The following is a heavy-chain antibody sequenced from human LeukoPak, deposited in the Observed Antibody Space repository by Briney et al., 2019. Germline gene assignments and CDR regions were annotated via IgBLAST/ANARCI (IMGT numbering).Heavy chain of an antibody. CDR2: ISSTGSTT. V-gene: IGHV3-74*01. Sequence: GGSLRLSCAASGFTFSSYWMHWVRQAPGKGLVWVSRISSTGSTTSYADSVKGRFTVSRDNAKNTLYLQVNNLRAEDTAVYYCARGPNSNWSGPDFWGQGTLLTVSS. CDR1: GFTFSSYW. D-gene: IGHD6-6*01. CDR3: ARGPNSNWSGPDF. J-gene: IGHJ4*02.